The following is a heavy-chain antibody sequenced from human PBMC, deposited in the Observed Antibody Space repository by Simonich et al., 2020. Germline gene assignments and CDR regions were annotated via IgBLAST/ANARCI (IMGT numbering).Heavy chain of an antibody. J-gene: IGHJ4*02. V-gene: IGHV3-30*07. CDR1: GFTFSSYA. CDR2: ITKEGRNK. CDR3: ARELSKNGEAAAGYYFDY. Sequence: QVQLVESGGGVVQPGRSLRLSCAASGFTFSSYAMHWVRQAPGKGLGWVTVITKEGRNKYYAASGKGRFTISRDNSKNTLYLQMNSLRAEDTAVYYCARELSKNGEAAAGYYFDYWGQGTLVTVSS. D-gene: IGHD6-13*01.